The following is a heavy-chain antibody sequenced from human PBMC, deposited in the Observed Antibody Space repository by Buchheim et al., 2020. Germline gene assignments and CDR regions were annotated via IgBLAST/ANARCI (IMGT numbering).Heavy chain of an antibody. CDR2: IYYSGST. Sequence: QLQLQESGPGLVKPSETLSLTCTVSGGSISSRSSYWGWIRQPPGKGLEWIGSIYYSGSTYYNPSLKSRVTISVDQSKNQFSLKLSSVTAADTAVYYCASIITMIWEFDYWGQGTL. CDR1: GGSISSRSSY. J-gene: IGHJ4*02. V-gene: IGHV4-39*01. D-gene: IGHD3-22*01. CDR3: ASIITMIWEFDY.